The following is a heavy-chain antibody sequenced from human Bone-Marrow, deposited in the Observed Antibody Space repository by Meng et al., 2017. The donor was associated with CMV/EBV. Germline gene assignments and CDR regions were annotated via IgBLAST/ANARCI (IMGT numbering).Heavy chain of an antibody. Sequence: GESLKISCTASGFTFSSYSMNWVRQAPGKGLEWVSSISSSSSYIYYADSVKGRFTISRDNAKNSLYLQMNSLRAEDTAVYYCARAVEYQLLYYYYGMGVWGQGTTVTVSS. CDR3: ARAVEYQLLYYYYGMGV. J-gene: IGHJ6*01. D-gene: IGHD2-2*01. CDR1: GFTFSSYS. CDR2: ISSSSSYI. V-gene: IGHV3-21*01.